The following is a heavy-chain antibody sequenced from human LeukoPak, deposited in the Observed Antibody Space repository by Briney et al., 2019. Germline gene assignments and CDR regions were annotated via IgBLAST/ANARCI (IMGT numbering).Heavy chain of an antibody. J-gene: IGHJ6*03. CDR2: IIPIFGTA. CDR3: ASTYCSGGSCLSGFYYYYMDV. Sequence: SVKVSCKASGGTFSSYAISWVRQAPGQGLEWMGGIIPIFGTANYAQKFQGRVTITADESTSTAYMELSSLRSEDTAVYYCASTYCSGGSCLSGFYYYYMDVWGKGTTVTVSS. V-gene: IGHV1-69*01. D-gene: IGHD2-15*01. CDR1: GGTFSSYA.